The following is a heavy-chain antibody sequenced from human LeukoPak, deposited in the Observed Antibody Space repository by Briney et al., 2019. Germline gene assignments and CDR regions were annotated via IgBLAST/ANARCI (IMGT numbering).Heavy chain of an antibody. CDR2: ISAYNSAYNGNT. D-gene: IGHD3-10*01. Sequence: ASVKVSCKASRYTFFHYGINWVRQAPGQGLEWMGWISAYNSAYNGNTHYAQKLQGRVTMTTDTSTNTGYMELRSLRCDDTAVYYCAREYGSGSYTGIDYWRQGTLVTVSS. V-gene: IGHV1-18*01. CDR3: AREYGSGSYTGIDY. J-gene: IGHJ4*02. CDR1: RYTFFHYG.